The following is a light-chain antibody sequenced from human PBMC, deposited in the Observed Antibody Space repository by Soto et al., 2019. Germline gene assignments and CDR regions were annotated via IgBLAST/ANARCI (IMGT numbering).Light chain of an antibody. J-gene: IGLJ1*01. Sequence: QSTRTQPASLSGTPGQSITISCTGSNSDVGAYNYVSWYQQHPGKAPKLMIHEVSDRTSGDSFRFSGSKSGNTASLTISGLQAEDEADYYCSSYSSSSTLVFGPGTKVTVL. V-gene: IGLV2-14*01. CDR2: EVS. CDR3: SSYSSSSTLV. CDR1: NSDVGAYNY.